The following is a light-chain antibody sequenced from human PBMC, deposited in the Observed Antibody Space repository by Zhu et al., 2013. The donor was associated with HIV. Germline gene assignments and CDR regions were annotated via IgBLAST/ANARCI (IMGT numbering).Light chain of an antibody. J-gene: IGKJ2*01. CDR1: QSISVY. V-gene: IGKV1-8*01. CDR3: QQYYSYPMYT. CDR2: AAS. Sequence: AIRMTQSPSSLSASTGDRVTITCRASQSISVYLAWYQQKPGKAPKLLIYAASTLQSGVPSRFSGSGSGTDFTLTISCLQSEDFATYYCQQYYSYPMYTFGQGTKLEIK.